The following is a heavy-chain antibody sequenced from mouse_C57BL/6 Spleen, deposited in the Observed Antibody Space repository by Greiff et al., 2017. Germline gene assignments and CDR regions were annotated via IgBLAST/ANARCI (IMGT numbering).Heavy chain of an antibody. Sequence: QVQLKQPGAELVRPGSSVKLSCKASGYTFTSYWMDWVKQRPGQGLEWIGNIYPSDSETHYNQKFKDKATLTVDKSSSTAYMQLSSLTSEDSAVYYCARWGVSFDYWGQGTTLTVSS. CDR1: GYTFTSYW. CDR2: IYPSDSET. J-gene: IGHJ2*01. CDR3: ARWGVSFDY. V-gene: IGHV1-61*01.